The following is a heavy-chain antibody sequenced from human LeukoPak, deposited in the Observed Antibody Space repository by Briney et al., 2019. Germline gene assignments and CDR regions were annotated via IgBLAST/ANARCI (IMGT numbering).Heavy chain of an antibody. CDR2: IIPIFGTA. CDR3: ARVRFRTRTVRGSNWFDP. CDR1: GYTFTGYY. D-gene: IGHD4-17*01. Sequence: SVKVSCKASGYTFTGYYMHWVQQAPGQGLEWMGRIIPIFGTANYAQKFQGRVTITTDESTSTAYMELSSLGSEDTAVYYCARVRFRTRTVRGSNWFDPWGQGTLVTVPS. V-gene: IGHV1-69*05. J-gene: IGHJ5*02.